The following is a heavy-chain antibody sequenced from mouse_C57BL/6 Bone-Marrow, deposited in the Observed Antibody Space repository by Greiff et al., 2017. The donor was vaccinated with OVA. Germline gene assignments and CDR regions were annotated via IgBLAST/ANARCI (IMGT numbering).Heavy chain of an antibody. V-gene: IGHV1-69*01. CDR3: ARVRNSWFAY. CDR2: IDPSDSYT. J-gene: IGHJ3*01. Sequence: QVQLQQPGAELVMPGASVKLSCKASGYTFTSYWMHWVKQRPGQGLEWIGEIDPSDSYTNYNQKFKGKSTLTVDKSSSTAYMQLSSLTSEDSAVYYCARVRNSWFAYWGQGTLVTVSA. CDR1: GYTFTSYW.